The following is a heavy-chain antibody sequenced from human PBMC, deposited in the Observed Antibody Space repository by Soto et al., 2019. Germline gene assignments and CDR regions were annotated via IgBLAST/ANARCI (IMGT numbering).Heavy chain of an antibody. CDR3: ARGGYSYGALYYFDY. V-gene: IGHV4-59*01. D-gene: IGHD5-18*01. CDR1: GGSISGYY. CDR2: IFYSGST. J-gene: IGHJ4*02. Sequence: ETLSLTCTVSGGSISGYYWSWIRQPPGKGLEWIGYIFYSGSTNYNPSLKSRVTISVDTSKNQFSLNLSSVTAADTAVYYCARGGYSYGALYYFDYWGQGTLVTVSS.